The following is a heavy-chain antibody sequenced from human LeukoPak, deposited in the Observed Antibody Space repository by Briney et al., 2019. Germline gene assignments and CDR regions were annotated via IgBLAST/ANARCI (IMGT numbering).Heavy chain of an antibody. Sequence: PGGSLRLSCAASGFTFSSYGMHWVRQAPGKGLEWVAVIWYDGSNKYYADSVKGRFTISRDNSKNTLYLQMNSLRAEDTAVYYCARDGYGGIWRYFDYWGQGTLVTVSS. V-gene: IGHV3-33*01. D-gene: IGHD5-12*01. CDR2: IWYDGSNK. CDR1: GFTFSSYG. CDR3: ARDGYGGIWRYFDY. J-gene: IGHJ4*02.